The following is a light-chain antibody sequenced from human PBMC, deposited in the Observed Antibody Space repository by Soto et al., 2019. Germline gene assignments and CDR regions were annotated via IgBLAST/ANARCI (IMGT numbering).Light chain of an antibody. CDR3: QQSYSTPET. CDR1: QSISSY. V-gene: IGKV1-39*01. CDR2: AAS. J-gene: IGKJ1*01. Sequence: DIQMTQSPSSLSASVGDRVTITCRASQSISSYLNWYQQKPGKAPTLLIYAASSLQSGVPSRFSGSGSGTDFTLTISSRQPEDFATYYCQQSYSTPETFGQGTKVEIK.